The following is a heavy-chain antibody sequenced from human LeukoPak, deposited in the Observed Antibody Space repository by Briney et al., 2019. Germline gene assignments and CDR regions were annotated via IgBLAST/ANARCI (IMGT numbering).Heavy chain of an antibody. CDR2: IYHSGST. V-gene: IGHV4-38-2*01. CDR3: ARQHDYGDY. CDR1: GYSISSGYH. J-gene: IGHJ4*02. Sequence: SETLSLTCAVSGYSISSGYHWGWIRQPPGKGLEWIGSIYHSGSTYYNPSLKSRVTISVDTSKNQFSLKLSSVTAADTAVYYCARQHDYGDYWGQGTLVTVSS.